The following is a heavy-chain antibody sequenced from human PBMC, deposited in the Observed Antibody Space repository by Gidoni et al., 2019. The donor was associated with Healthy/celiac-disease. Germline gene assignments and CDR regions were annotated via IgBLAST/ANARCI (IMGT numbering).Heavy chain of an antibody. CDR1: GDTLRSNA. Sequence: QVQLVQSGAEVKKPGSSVKVSCKASGDTLRSNAIRWVRQAPGQGLEWMGEIVPIVSTANFAQKFQGRVPITADDSASTAYMRLSSLRSECTAVYYCARHGYLDSSGQPFYFNYWDQGTLVTVSS. CDR3: ARHGYLDSSGQPFYFNY. CDR2: IVPIVSTA. D-gene: IGHD3-22*01. J-gene: IGHJ4*02. V-gene: IGHV1-69*01.